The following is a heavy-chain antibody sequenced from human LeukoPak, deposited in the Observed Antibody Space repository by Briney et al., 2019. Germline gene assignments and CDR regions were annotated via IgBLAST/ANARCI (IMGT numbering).Heavy chain of an antibody. CDR3: ARRWDNAFDI. Sequence: GESLKISCKGSGYSFTSYWIGWVRPMTGQGMEWLWINYPGDSDTRYSPSFQGQVTISADKSISTAYLQWSSLKASDTAMYYCARRWDNAFDIWGQGTKVTVSS. V-gene: IGHV5-51*01. CDR2: NYPGDSDT. J-gene: IGHJ3*02. D-gene: IGHD1-26*01. CDR1: GYSFTSYW.